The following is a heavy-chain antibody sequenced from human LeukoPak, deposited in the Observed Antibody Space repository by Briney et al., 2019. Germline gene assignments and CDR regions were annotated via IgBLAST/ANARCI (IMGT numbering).Heavy chain of an antibody. CDR1: GYTFTSYY. V-gene: IGHV1-46*01. J-gene: IGHJ3*02. CDR2: INPSGGST. CDR3: ARAPPLAGWLQRTDAFDI. D-gene: IGHD5-24*01. Sequence: ASVKVSCKASGYTFTSYYMHWVRQAPGQGLEWMGIINPSGGSTGYAQKFQGRVTMTRDTSTSTVYMELSSLRSEDTAVYYCARAPPLAGWLQRTDAFDIWGQGTMVTVSS.